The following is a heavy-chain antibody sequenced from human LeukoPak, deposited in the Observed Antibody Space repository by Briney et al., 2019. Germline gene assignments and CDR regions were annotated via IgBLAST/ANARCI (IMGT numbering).Heavy chain of an antibody. CDR2: FYRGDTT. CDR1: GFSFSSSY. D-gene: IGHD2-21*01. Sequence: GGSLRLSCAASGFSFSSSYMDWVRQAPGKGLEWVSFFYRGDTTYYAESVRGRFTISRDNSKNTLYLLMNSLIPEDTAVYYCAREVISIPSYFDSWGQGTLVTVSS. V-gene: IGHV3-53*01. J-gene: IGHJ4*02. CDR3: AREVISIPSYFDS.